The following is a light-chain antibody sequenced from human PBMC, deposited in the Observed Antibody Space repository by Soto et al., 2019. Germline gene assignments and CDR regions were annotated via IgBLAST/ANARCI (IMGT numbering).Light chain of an antibody. V-gene: IGLV2-14*01. J-gene: IGLJ1*01. CDR1: SSDVGGYNY. CDR3: SSYTTSSTPYV. Sequence: QSALTQPASVSGSPGQSITLSCTGTSSDVGGYNYVSWYQQHPGKAPKLMIYDVSNRPSGVSNRFSGSKSGNTASLTISGLQAEDEAAYYCSSYTTSSTPYVFGTGTKVTVL. CDR2: DVS.